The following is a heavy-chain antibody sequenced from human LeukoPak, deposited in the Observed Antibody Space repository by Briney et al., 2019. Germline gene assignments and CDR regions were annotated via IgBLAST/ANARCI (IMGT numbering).Heavy chain of an antibody. J-gene: IGHJ3*02. Sequence: PSETLSLTCTVSGGSINSSSYYWGWIRQPPGEGLEWIGSIYYSGSTYYNPSLKSRVTISVDTSKNQFSLKLSSVTAADTAVYCCASPDRLPSPYYYYDSSGYYRAAFDIWGQGTMVTVSS. CDR2: IYYSGST. V-gene: IGHV4-39*01. D-gene: IGHD3-22*01. CDR1: GGSINSSSYY. CDR3: ASPDRLPSPYYYYDSSGYYRAAFDI.